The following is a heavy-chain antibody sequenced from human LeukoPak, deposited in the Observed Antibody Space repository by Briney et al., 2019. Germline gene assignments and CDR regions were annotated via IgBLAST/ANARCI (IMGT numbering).Heavy chain of an antibody. CDR1: GYTFTGYY. J-gene: IGHJ6*02. D-gene: IGHD3-10*01. Sequence: ASVKVSYKASGYTFTGYYMHWVRQAPGQGLEWMGWINPNSGGTNYAQKFQGRVTMTRDTSISTAYMELSRLRSDDTAVYYCARVFKVRGVIIVNGMDVWGQGTTVTVSS. V-gene: IGHV1-2*02. CDR2: INPNSGGT. CDR3: ARVFKVRGVIIVNGMDV.